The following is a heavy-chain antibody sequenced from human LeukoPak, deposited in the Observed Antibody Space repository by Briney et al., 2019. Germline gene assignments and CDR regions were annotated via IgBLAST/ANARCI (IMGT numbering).Heavy chain of an antibody. D-gene: IGHD7-27*01. V-gene: IGHV3-49*04. J-gene: IGHJ4*02. CDR3: TRAAGDSSPFDY. CDR2: IRSKAYGGTT. CDR1: GFTFGVYA. Sequence: GGCLRLSCTVSGFTFGVYAMSWVRHAPGKGLEWVGFIRSKAYGGTTEYAASVKGRFTISRDDSKSIDYLQMNSLKTEDTAVYYCTRAAGDSSPFDYWGQGTLVTVSS.